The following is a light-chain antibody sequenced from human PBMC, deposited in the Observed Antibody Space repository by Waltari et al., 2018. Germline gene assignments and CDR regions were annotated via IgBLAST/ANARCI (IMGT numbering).Light chain of an antibody. J-gene: IGKJ4*01. Sequence: TCRASESVKNNLAWYQHQPGKAPKVLVHKASRLESGVPSRFSGSGYGTEFTLTISSLEPDDFATYYCHQYNTLPLTIGGGTKVEIK. CDR2: KAS. CDR3: HQYNTLPLT. CDR1: ESVKNN. V-gene: IGKV1-5*03.